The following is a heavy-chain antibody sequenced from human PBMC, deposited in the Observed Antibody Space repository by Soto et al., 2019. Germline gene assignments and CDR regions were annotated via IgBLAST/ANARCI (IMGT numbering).Heavy chain of an antibody. CDR2: INHSGST. Sequence: QVQLQQWGAGLLKPSETLSLTCAVYGGSFSGYYWSWIRQPPGKGLEWIGEINHSGSTNYNPSLKSRVTISVDTSKNQFSLKLRSVTAADTAVYYCARVDSSGWPWRGYWGQGTLVTVSS. CDR1: GGSFSGYY. J-gene: IGHJ4*02. CDR3: ARVDSSGWPWRGY. D-gene: IGHD6-19*01. V-gene: IGHV4-34*01.